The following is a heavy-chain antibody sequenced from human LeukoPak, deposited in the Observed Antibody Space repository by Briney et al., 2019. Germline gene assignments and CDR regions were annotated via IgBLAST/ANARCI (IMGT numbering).Heavy chain of an antibody. J-gene: IGHJ4*02. Sequence: PGGSLRLSCAASGFTFSSYWMHWVRQAPGEGLVWVSRINSDGSSTSYADSVKGRFTISRDNAKNTLYLQMNSLRAEDTAVYYCARDTGYCSGGSKCDYFDYWGQGTLVTVSS. CDR2: INSDGSST. V-gene: IGHV3-74*01. CDR1: GFTFSSYW. CDR3: ARDTGYCSGGSKCDYFDY. D-gene: IGHD2-15*01.